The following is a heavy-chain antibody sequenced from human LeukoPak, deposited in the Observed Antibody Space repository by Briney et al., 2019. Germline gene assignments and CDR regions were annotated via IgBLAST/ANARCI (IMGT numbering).Heavy chain of an antibody. D-gene: IGHD4-17*01. CDR1: GFTFSSYS. CDR3: AKDRISTVTTLTLSYNWFDP. J-gene: IGHJ5*02. V-gene: IGHV3-21*04. Sequence: GGSLRLSCAASGFTFSSYSMNWVRQAPGKGLEWVSSISSSSSYIYYADSVKGRFTISRDNSKNTLYLQMNSLRAEDTAVYYCAKDRISTVTTLTLSYNWFDPWGQGTLVTVSS. CDR2: ISSSSSYI.